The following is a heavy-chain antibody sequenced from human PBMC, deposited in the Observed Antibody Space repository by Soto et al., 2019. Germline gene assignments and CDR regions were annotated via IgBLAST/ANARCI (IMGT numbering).Heavy chain of an antibody. CDR2: ISYDGGNE. CDR3: VVHMNAYSAHDTFDH. V-gene: IGHV3-30*14. J-gene: IGHJ4*02. CDR1: GITFSKFA. D-gene: IGHD5-12*01. Sequence: GGSLRLSCSASGITFSKFAFQWVRQAPGKGLESVALISYDGGNEYYADSVEGRFSISRDNSKNTLFLEMTSLSVDDTAVYYCVVHMNAYSAHDTFDHWGQGTLVTVSS.